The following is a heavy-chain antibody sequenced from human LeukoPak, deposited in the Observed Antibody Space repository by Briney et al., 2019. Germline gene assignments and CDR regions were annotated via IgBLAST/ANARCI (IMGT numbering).Heavy chain of an antibody. CDR2: INHSGST. J-gene: IGHJ4*02. D-gene: IGHD6-6*01. Sequence: SETLSLTCAVYGGSFSGYYWSWIRQPPGKGLEWIGEINHSGSTNYNPSLKSRVTISVDTSKNQFSLKLSSATAADTAVYYCARGGRGRAARHFDYWGQGTLVTVSS. CDR3: ARGGRGRAARHFDY. V-gene: IGHV4-34*01. CDR1: GGSFSGYY.